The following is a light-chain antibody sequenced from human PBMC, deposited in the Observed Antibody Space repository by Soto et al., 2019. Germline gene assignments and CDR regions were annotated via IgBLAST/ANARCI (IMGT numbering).Light chain of an antibody. CDR2: DVS. Sequence: QSALTQPPSVSGSPGQSITISCTGTSSDVGGYNYDSWYQQHPGKAPKLMIYDVSNRPSGVSNRFSGSKSGNTASLTISGLQAEDEADYYCSSYTSSSTPVVFGGGTKLTVL. J-gene: IGLJ2*01. CDR1: SSDVGGYNY. V-gene: IGLV2-14*01. CDR3: SSYTSSSTPVV.